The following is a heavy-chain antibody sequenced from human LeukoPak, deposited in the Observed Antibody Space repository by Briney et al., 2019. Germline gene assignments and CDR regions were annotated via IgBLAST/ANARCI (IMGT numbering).Heavy chain of an antibody. CDR1: GGSISSYY. V-gene: IGHV4-59*12. J-gene: IGHJ2*01. Sequence: SETLSLTCTVSGGSISSYYWSWIRQPPGKGLEWIGNIYYSGSTYYNPSLKSRVRVSIDTSKNLFSLKLNSVTAADTAVYYCARTSYYGSGTWYFDLWGRGTLVSVSS. D-gene: IGHD3-10*01. CDR2: IYYSGST. CDR3: ARTSYYGSGTWYFDL.